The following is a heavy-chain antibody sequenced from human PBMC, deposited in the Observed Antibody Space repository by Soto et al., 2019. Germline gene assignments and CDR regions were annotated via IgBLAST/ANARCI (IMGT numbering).Heavy chain of an antibody. D-gene: IGHD6-19*01. CDR2: IYYSGST. V-gene: IGHV4-59*01. CDR3: ARGAAAGLAVAAPDY. J-gene: IGHJ4*02. CDR1: GGSISSYY. Sequence: SETLSLTCTVSGGSISSYYWSWIRQPPGKGLEWIGYIYYSGSTNYNPSLKSRVTISVDTSKNQFSLKLSSVTAADTAVYYCARGAAAGLAVAAPDYWGQGSLVTVS.